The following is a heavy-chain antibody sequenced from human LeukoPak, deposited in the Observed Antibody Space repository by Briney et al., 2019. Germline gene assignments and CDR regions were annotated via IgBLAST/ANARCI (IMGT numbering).Heavy chain of an antibody. CDR3: ARAPGSLFPH. Sequence: GGSLRLSCAASGFTFSSYSMNWVRQAPGKGLEWVSSISSSSTYIYYADSVKGRFTISRDNAKNSLYLQMNSLRAEDTAVCYCARAPGSLFPHWGQGTLVTVSS. CDR2: ISSSSTYI. V-gene: IGHV3-21*01. D-gene: IGHD3-10*02. J-gene: IGHJ4*02. CDR1: GFTFSSYS.